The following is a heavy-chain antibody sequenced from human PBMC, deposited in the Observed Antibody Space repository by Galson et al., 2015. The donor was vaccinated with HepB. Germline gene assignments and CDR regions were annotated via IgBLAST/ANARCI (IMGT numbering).Heavy chain of an antibody. J-gene: IGHJ6*02. CDR3: AKDLKWNVAAAGYGMDV. CDR1: GFTFSSYA. Sequence: SLRLSCAASGFTFSSYAMSWVRQAPGKGLEWVSAISGSGGSTYYADSVKGRFTISRDNSKNTLYLQMNSLRAEDTAVYYCAKDLKWNVAAAGYGMDVWGQGTTVTISS. D-gene: IGHD6-13*01. CDR2: ISGSGGST. V-gene: IGHV3-23*01.